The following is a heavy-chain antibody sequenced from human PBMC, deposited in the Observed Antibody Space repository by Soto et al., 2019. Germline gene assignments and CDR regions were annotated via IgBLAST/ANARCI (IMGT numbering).Heavy chain of an antibody. D-gene: IGHD6-13*01. CDR2: IYYSGST. CDR3: ASGYRGTTRLVCSWPLRPPYYYYYYMDV. J-gene: IGHJ6*03. Sequence: SETLSLTCEVYYVSFNDFYWSWIRQPPGKGLEWIGYIYYSGSTNYNPSLKSRVTISVDTSKNQFSLKLSSVTAADTAVYYCASGYRGTTRLVCSWPLRPPYYYYYYMDVWGKGTTVTVSS. CDR1: YVSFNDFY. V-gene: IGHV4-59*01.